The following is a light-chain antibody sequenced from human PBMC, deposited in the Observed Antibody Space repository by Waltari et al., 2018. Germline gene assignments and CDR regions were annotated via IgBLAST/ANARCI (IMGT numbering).Light chain of an antibody. CDR1: QSVSSTY. CDR2: GTS. J-gene: IGKJ2*03. CDR3: HHYGSSGDS. Sequence: EIVLTQSPGTLSLSPGGRATLSCRASQSVSSTYLGWYQQKPGQAPRPLIYGTSSRATGIPDRFSGSGPATDFTLTISRLEPEDFAVYFCHHYGSSGDSFGQGTKLEIK. V-gene: IGKV3-20*01.